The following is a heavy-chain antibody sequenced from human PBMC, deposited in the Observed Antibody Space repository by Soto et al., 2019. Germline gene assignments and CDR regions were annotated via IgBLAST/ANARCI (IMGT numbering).Heavy chain of an antibody. Sequence: VASVKVSCKASGGTFSSYAISWVRQAPGQGLEWMGGIIPIFGTANYAQKFQGRVTITADESTSTAYMELSSLRSEDTAVYYCAREGCSSTSRLCGMDVWGQGTTVTVYS. CDR1: GGTFSSYA. D-gene: IGHD2-2*01. CDR3: AREGCSSTSRLCGMDV. J-gene: IGHJ6*02. V-gene: IGHV1-69*13. CDR2: IIPIFGTA.